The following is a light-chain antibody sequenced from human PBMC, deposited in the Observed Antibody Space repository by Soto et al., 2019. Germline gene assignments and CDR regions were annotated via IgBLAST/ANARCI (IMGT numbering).Light chain of an antibody. V-gene: IGLV4-69*01. CDR3: QTWDTGILV. J-gene: IGLJ3*02. CDR1: SGHSSNA. Sequence: QAVVTQSPSASASLGASVQLTCTLSSGHSSNAIAWHQQQSEKGPRYLMKVNSDGSHTKGDGIPHRFSGSSSGAERYLTISSLQSEDEADYYCQTWDTGILVFGGGTKLTVL. CDR2: VNSDGSH.